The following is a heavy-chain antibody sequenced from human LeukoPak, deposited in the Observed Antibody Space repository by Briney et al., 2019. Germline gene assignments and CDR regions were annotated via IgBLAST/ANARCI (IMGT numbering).Heavy chain of an antibody. CDR1: GFTFSSYA. Sequence: GGSLRLSCAASGFTFSSYALGRVRQAPGKGLEWVSSVSGSGSSTYYAGSVKGRFTISRDNSKNTLYLQMNSLRAEDTAIYYCAKDPSSGWPYYFEYWGQGTLVTVSS. V-gene: IGHV3-23*01. D-gene: IGHD6-25*01. CDR2: VSGSGSST. J-gene: IGHJ4*02. CDR3: AKDPSSGWPYYFEY.